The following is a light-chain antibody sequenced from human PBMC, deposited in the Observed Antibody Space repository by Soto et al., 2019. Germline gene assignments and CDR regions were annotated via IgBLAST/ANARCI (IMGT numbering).Light chain of an antibody. CDR1: QVIGSRY. J-gene: IGKJ2*01. V-gene: IGKV3-20*01. CDR2: GAS. CDR3: HQFGSSIPHT. Sequence: EIVMTQSPGTLSLSPGERATISCRASQVIGSRYLAWYHQKSGQAPRLLIYGASSRATGIPDRFSGSGSGTDFTLTSSRLEPEDFGVYYCHQFGSSIPHTFGQGTKREIK.